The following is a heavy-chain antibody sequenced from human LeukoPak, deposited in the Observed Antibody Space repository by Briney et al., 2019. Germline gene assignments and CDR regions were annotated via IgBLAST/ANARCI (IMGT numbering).Heavy chain of an antibody. V-gene: IGHV4-34*01. CDR2: INHSGSA. J-gene: IGHJ4*02. Sequence: SETLSLTCAVYGGSFSAYYWSWIRQPPGKGLEWIGEINHSGSANYNPSLKSRVTISVDTSKNQFSLKLSSVTAADTAVYYCARGGFYCGGDCYVDYWGQGTLVTVSS. CDR1: GGSFSAYY. D-gene: IGHD2-21*02. CDR3: ARGGFYCGGDCYVDY.